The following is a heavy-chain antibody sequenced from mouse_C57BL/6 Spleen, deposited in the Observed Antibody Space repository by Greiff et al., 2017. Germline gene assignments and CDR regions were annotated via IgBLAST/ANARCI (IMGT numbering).Heavy chain of an antibody. CDR3: ARDGSSPFDY. Sequence: QVQLQQPGAELVKPGASVKLSCKASGYTFTSYWMHWVKQRPGQGLEWIGMIHPNSGSTNYNERFKSKATLTVDKSSSTAYMQLSSLTSEDSAVYDCARDGSSPFDYWGQGTTLTVSS. V-gene: IGHV1-64*01. CDR1: GYTFTSYW. CDR2: IHPNSGST. J-gene: IGHJ2*01. D-gene: IGHD1-1*01.